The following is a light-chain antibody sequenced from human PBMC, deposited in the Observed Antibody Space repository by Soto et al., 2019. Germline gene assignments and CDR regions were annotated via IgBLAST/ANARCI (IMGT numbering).Light chain of an antibody. V-gene: IGLV4-69*01. J-gene: IGLJ2*01. CDR1: SGHSSYA. CDR2: LNSDGSH. Sequence: QLVLTQSPSASASLGASVKLTCTLSSGHSSYAIAWHQQQPEKGPRYLMKLNSDGSHSKGDGIPDRFSGSSSGAERYLTISSLQSEDEADYYCQTLGTGILFGGRTKLTVL. CDR3: QTLGTGIL.